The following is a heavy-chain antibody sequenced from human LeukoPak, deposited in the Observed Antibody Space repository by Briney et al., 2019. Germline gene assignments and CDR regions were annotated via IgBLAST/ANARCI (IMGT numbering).Heavy chain of an antibody. CDR3: ARGHYDVLAASYKWAPDY. J-gene: IGHJ4*02. CDR2: ITSGDDYI. CDR1: GFTFNTFN. Sequence: GGSLRLSCAASGFTFNTFNMNWVRQAPGKGLEWVSSITSGDDYIYYADSVKGRFPTSRGNAKNSLSLQLNSLRVEDTAVYYCARGHYDVLAASYKWAPDYWGQGTLVTVSS. D-gene: IGHD3-9*01. V-gene: IGHV3-21*01.